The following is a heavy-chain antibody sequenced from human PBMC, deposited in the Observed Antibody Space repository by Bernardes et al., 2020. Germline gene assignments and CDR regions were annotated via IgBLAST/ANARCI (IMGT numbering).Heavy chain of an antibody. CDR1: GFSFSSYG. V-gene: IGHV3-23*01. Sequence: GGSLRRPCAASGFSFSSYGMSWVRQAPGKGLEWVSGISSSGSSTFYADSVKGRFTISRDNSKNTLYMQLNCLKAEDTALDYCAKVSRDSCDAHWGQGTLVTVSS. CDR2: ISSSGSST. CDR3: AKVSRDSCDAH. D-gene: IGHD6-19*01. J-gene: IGHJ4*02.